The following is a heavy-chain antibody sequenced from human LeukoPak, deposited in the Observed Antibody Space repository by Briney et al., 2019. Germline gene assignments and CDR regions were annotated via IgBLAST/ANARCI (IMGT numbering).Heavy chain of an antibody. CDR2: ISSSGGYT. Sequence: GGSLRLSCAASGFTFSDYYMIWIRQAPGKGLEWVSYISSSGGYTNYADSVKGRFTISRDNSKNTLYLQMNSLRAEDTAVYYCARDHGDSGSPRLDFDYWGQGTLVTVSS. CDR3: ARDHGDSGSPRLDFDY. J-gene: IGHJ4*02. D-gene: IGHD1-26*01. V-gene: IGHV3-11*06. CDR1: GFTFSDYY.